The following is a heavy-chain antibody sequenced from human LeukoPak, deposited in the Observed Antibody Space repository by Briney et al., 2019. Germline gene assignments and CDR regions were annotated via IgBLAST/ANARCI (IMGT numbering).Heavy chain of an antibody. V-gene: IGHV1-2*06. Sequence: ASVKVSCKASGYTFTGYYMHWVRQAPGQGLEWMGRINPNSGGTNYAQKFQGRVTMTRDTSISTAYMELSGLRSDDTAVYYCARVGDFWSGSDYWGQGTLVTVSS. J-gene: IGHJ4*02. CDR1: GYTFTGYY. D-gene: IGHD3-3*01. CDR2: INPNSGGT. CDR3: ARVGDFWSGSDY.